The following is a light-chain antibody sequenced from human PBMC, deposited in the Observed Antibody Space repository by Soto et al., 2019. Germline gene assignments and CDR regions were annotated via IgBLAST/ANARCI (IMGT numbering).Light chain of an antibody. Sequence: DIQMTQSPSSLSASVGDRVTITCRASQNINTYLNWYQQRPGQAPQLLIFTASSFQGGVPARFSASGSRTDFTLTISSLQPDDFATYYCQQIYSAPLTFGGGTKVEIK. CDR1: QNINTY. J-gene: IGKJ4*01. CDR3: QQIYSAPLT. CDR2: TAS. V-gene: IGKV1-39*01.